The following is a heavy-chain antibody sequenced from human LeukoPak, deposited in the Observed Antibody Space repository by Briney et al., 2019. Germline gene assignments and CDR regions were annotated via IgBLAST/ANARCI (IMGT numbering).Heavy chain of an antibody. V-gene: IGHV4-34*01. CDR1: GGSFSGYY. J-gene: IGHJ6*03. CDR3: ASIGMATSNAYYYYYMDV. D-gene: IGHD5-24*01. Sequence: PSETLSLTCAVYGGSFSGYYWSWIRQPPGKGLEWIGEINHSGSTNYNLSLKSRVTISVDTSKNQFSLKLTSVTAADTAVYYCASIGMATSNAYYYYYMDVWGKGTTVTVSS. CDR2: INHSGST.